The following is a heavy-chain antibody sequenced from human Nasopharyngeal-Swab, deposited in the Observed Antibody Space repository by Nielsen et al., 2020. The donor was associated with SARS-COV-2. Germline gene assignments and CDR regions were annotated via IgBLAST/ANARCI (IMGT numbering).Heavy chain of an antibody. V-gene: IGHV4-4*02. J-gene: IGHJ4*02. D-gene: IGHD5-18*01. CDR2: IYHSGST. CDR3: ATTPPSPIQGGPHTYFDY. Sequence: VRQAPGKGLEWIGEIYHSGSTNYNPSLKSRVTISVDKSKNQFSPKLSSVTAADTAVYYCATTPPSPIQGGPHTYFDYWGQGTLVTVSS.